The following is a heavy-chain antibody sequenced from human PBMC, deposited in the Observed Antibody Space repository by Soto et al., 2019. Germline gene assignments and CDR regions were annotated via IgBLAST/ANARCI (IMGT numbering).Heavy chain of an antibody. D-gene: IGHD5-18*01. CDR1: EFTFSSYA. CDR2: ISGSGDRT. J-gene: IGHJ4*02. Sequence: GGSLRLSCAASEFTFSSYAMSWVRQAPGKGLEWVSAISGSGDRTYYADSVKGRFTISRDTSKNTLSLQMNSLRAEDTALYYCARVPYSYGLLFYLDYWGQGTLVTVSS. CDR3: ARVPYSYGLLFYLDY. V-gene: IGHV3-23*01.